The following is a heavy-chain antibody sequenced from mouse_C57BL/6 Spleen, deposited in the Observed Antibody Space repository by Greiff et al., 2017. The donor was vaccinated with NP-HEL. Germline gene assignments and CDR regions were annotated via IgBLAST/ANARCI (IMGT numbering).Heavy chain of an antibody. D-gene: IGHD1-1*01. CDR2: INYDGSST. CDR3: ARDSITTVVAPYWYFDV. J-gene: IGHJ1*03. CDR1: GFTFSDYY. Sequence: EVQLVESEGGLVQPGSSMKLSCTASGFTFSDYYMAWVRQVPEKGLEWVANINYDGSSTYYLDSLKSRFIISRDNAKNILYLQMSSLKSEDTATYYCARDSITTVVAPYWYFDVWGTGTTVTVSS. V-gene: IGHV5-16*01.